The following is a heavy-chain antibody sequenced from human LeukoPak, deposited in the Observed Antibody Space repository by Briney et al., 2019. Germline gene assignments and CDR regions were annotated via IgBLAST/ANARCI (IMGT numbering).Heavy chain of an antibody. J-gene: IGHJ4*02. CDR3: AKDFLGSLDY. CDR1: GFTFSSYA. D-gene: IGHD2-15*01. Sequence: PGRSLRLSCVASGFTFSSYAMHWVRQAPGKGLEWVAVISYDGSYMSYADSVKGRFTISRDNSKNTLYLQMNSLRAEDTAVYYCAKDFLGSLDYWGQGTLVTVSS. V-gene: IGHV3-30*04. CDR2: ISYDGSYM.